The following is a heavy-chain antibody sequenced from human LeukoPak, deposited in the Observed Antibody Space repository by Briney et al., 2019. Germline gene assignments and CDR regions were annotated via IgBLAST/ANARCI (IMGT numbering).Heavy chain of an antibody. D-gene: IGHD2-2*01. CDR1: GGSISSGGYY. J-gene: IGHJ5*02. Sequence: PSETLSLTCSVSGGSISSGGYYWSWIRQPPGKGLEWIGYVHHSGSSYYNPSLKSRVSISIDRSKNQCSLKMSSVTAADTAVYYCARKIYCSTTSCYHGAFLGGFDPWGQGILVTVSS. CDR2: VHHSGSS. V-gene: IGHV4-30-2*01. CDR3: ARKIYCSTTSCYHGAFLGGFDP.